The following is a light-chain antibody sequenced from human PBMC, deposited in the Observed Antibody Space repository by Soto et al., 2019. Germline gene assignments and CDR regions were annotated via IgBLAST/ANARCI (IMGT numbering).Light chain of an antibody. J-gene: IGLJ2*01. CDR3: CSYTSSSTLV. Sequence: QSALTQPASLSGSPGQSITISCTGTSSDVGGYNYVSWYQQHPGKAPKLMIYDVSNRPSGVSNRFSGSKSGHTASLTISGAQAEDEADYYCCSYTSSSTLVFGGGTKLTVL. CDR1: SSDVGGYNY. CDR2: DVS. V-gene: IGLV2-14*01.